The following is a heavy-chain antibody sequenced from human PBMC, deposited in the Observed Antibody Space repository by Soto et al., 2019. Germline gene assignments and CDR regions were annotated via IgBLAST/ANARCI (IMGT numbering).Heavy chain of an antibody. V-gene: IGHV4-34*01. CDR2: INHSGGT. D-gene: IGHD6-13*01. CDR3: ARNRSSWASYYYHYYGMDV. J-gene: IGHJ6*02. CDR1: GWSFSGYY. Sequence: PAGTLSLTCAAYGWSFSGYYMGWIRQPPGKGLEWIGEINHSGGTTYNPSLESRVTISVDTSNNKFSLLLSYVLAADAAAYYCARNRSSWASYYYHYYGMDVWGQGTTVTVSS.